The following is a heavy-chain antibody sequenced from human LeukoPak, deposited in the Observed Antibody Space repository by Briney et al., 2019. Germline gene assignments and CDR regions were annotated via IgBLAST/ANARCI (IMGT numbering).Heavy chain of an antibody. Sequence: PSETLSLTCTVSGGSISSYYWSWIRQPPGKGLEWIGYIYYSGSTNYNPSLKSRVTISVDKSKNQFSLKLSSVTAADTAVYYCARVKPSVADPHAHYFDYWGQGTLVTVSS. CDR2: IYYSGST. V-gene: IGHV4-59*12. J-gene: IGHJ4*02. CDR3: ARVKPSVADPHAHYFDY. D-gene: IGHD6-19*01. CDR1: GGSISSYY.